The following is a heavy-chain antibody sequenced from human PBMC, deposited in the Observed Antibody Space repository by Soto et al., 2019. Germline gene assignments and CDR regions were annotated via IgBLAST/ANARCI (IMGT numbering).Heavy chain of an antibody. CDR1: GFTVSTKY. D-gene: IGHD3-16*01. CDR3: ARDPWAADY. CDR2: IYSGGST. Sequence: PGGSLRLSCAASGFTVSTKYMSWVRQAPGKGLEWVSVIYSGGSTFYADSVRGRFTISRDNSKNTVILQMNSLRAEDTAVYYCARDPWAADYWGQGTLVTVSS. J-gene: IGHJ4*02. V-gene: IGHV3-66*01.